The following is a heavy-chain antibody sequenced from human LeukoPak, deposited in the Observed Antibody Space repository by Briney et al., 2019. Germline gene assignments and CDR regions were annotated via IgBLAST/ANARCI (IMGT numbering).Heavy chain of an antibody. V-gene: IGHV3-21*01. D-gene: IGHD3-10*01. CDR1: GFTFSSYS. Sequence: GGSLRLSCAASGFTFSSYSMNWVRQAPGKGLEWVSSISSSSSYIYYADSVKGRFTISRDNAKNSLYLQMNSLRAEDTAVYYCAIEEWFGELFVAQAHAFEIWGQGTMVTVSP. CDR2: ISSSSSYI. J-gene: IGHJ3*02. CDR3: AIEEWFGELFVAQAHAFEI.